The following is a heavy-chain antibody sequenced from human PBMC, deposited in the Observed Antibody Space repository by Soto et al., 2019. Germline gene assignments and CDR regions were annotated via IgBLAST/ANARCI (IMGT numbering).Heavy chain of an antibody. CDR1: GYTFTSYG. J-gene: IGHJ5*02. CDR3: ARSSWSYNWFDP. V-gene: IGHV1-8*03. CDR2: MNPNSGNT. D-gene: IGHD6-13*01. Sequence: ASVKVSCKASGYTFTSYGINWVRQATGQGLEWMGWMNPNSGNTGYAQKFQGRVTISRDTSTSTAYMELRSLRSDDTAVYYCARSSWSYNWFDPWGQGTLVTVSS.